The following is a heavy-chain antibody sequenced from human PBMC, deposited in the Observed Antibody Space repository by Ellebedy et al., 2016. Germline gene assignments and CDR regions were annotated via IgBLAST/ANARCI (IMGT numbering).Heavy chain of an antibody. CDR2: IWYDGSNK. CDR1: GFTFSSYG. Sequence: GGSLRLSCAASGFTFSSYGMHWVRQAPGKGLEWVAVIWYDGSNKYYADSVKGRFTISRDNSKNTLYLQMNSLRAEDTAVYYCAAVGYCSGGSCYAAFDIWGQGTMVTVSS. CDR3: AAVGYCSGGSCYAAFDI. J-gene: IGHJ3*02. D-gene: IGHD2-15*01. V-gene: IGHV3-33*08.